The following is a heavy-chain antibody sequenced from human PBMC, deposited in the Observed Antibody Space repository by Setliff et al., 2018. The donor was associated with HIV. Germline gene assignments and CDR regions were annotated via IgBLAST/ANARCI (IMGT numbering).Heavy chain of an antibody. V-gene: IGHV3-73*01. CDR1: GFTFSGSA. CDR3: TPITGYYMDV. J-gene: IGHJ6*03. D-gene: IGHD1-20*01. CDR2: IKTKPNSYAT. Sequence: PGGSLRLSCSASGFTFSGSALHWVRQASGEGLEWVGRIKTKPNSYATAHAESVKGRFTISRDDSQNTAYLQMNSLRTEGTAVYFCTPITGYYMDVWGKGTTVTVSS.